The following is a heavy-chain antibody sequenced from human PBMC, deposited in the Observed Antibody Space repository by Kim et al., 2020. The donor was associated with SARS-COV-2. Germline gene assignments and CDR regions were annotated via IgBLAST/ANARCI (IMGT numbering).Heavy chain of an antibody. CDR2: IYYSGST. CDR1: GGSISSYY. D-gene: IGHD2-21*02. V-gene: IGHV4-59*01. Sequence: SETLSLTCTVSGGSISSYYWSWIRQPPGKGLEWIGYIYYSGSTNYNPSLKSRVTISVDTSKNQFSLKLSSVTAADTAVYYCARVEAYCGGDCLTYWYFDLWGRGTLVTVSS. J-gene: IGHJ2*01. CDR3: ARVEAYCGGDCLTYWYFDL.